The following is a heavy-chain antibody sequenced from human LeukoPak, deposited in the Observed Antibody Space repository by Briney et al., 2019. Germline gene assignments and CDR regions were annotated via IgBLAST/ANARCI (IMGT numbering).Heavy chain of an antibody. CDR2: IHTSGDT. D-gene: IGHD4-17*01. Sequence: GGSLRLSCAASGLTGSHNYVSWVRQAPGKGLEWVSAIHTSGDTCYADSVKGRFTIFRDTSKNTLYLQINSLRVEDTAVYYCIVFGDSNHWGQGTLVTVSS. CDR1: GLTGSHNY. J-gene: IGHJ5*02. V-gene: IGHV3-53*01. CDR3: IVFGDSNH.